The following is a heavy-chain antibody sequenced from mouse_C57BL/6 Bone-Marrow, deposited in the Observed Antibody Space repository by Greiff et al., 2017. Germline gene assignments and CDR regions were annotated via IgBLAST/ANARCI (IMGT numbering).Heavy chain of an antibody. Sequence: APGGVDFSRYWMSWVRRAPGKGLEWIGEINPDSSTINYAPSLKDKFIISRDNAKNTLYLQMSKVRSEDTALYYCARRHYGSRDWYFDVWGTGTTVTVSS. V-gene: IGHV4-1*01. CDR2: INPDSSTI. CDR3: ARRHYGSRDWYFDV. D-gene: IGHD1-1*01. J-gene: IGHJ1*03. CDR1: GVDFSRYW.